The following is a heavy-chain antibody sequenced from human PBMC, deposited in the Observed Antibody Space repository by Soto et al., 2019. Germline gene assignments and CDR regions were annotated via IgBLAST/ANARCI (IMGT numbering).Heavy chain of an antibody. D-gene: IGHD3-10*01. Sequence: GGSLRLSCAASGFTFSSYGMHWVRQAPGKGLEWVAVISYDGSNKYYADSVKGRFTISRDNSKNTLYLQMNSLRAEDTAVYYCASEYGSGSYNDFDYWGQGTLVTVSS. V-gene: IGHV3-30*03. CDR1: GFTFSSYG. CDR3: ASEYGSGSYNDFDY. J-gene: IGHJ4*02. CDR2: ISYDGSNK.